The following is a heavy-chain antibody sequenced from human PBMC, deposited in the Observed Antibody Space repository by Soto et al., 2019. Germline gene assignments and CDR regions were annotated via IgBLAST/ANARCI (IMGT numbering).Heavy chain of an antibody. CDR1: GFTFSNAW. CDR2: IKSKTDGGTT. CDR3: TTQIGGRSTDGPYWYFDL. V-gene: IGHV3-15*07. Sequence: EVQLVESGGGLVKPGGSLRLSCAASGFTFSNAWMNWVRQAPGKGLEWVGRIKSKTDGGTTDYAAPVKGRFTISRDDSKNTLYLQMNSLKTEDTAVYYCTTQIGGRSTDGPYWYFDLWGRGTLVTVSS. D-gene: IGHD4-17*01. J-gene: IGHJ2*01.